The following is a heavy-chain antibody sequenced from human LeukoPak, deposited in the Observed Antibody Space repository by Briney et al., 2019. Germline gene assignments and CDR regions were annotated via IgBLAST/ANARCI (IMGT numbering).Heavy chain of an antibody. Sequence: ASVKVSCKASGYTFTSYYMHWVRQAPGQGLEWMGIINPSGGSTSYAQKFQGRVTITADESTSTAYMELSSLRSEDTAVYYCARTYYYGSGSYYGAFDPWGQGTLVTVSS. CDR3: ARTYYYGSGSYYGAFDP. J-gene: IGHJ5*02. CDR1: GYTFTSYY. V-gene: IGHV1-46*01. D-gene: IGHD3-10*01. CDR2: INPSGGST.